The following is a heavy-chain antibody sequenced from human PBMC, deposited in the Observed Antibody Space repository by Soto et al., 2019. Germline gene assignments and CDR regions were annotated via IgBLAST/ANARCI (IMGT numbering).Heavy chain of an antibody. J-gene: IGHJ6*02. Sequence: ASVKVSCKASGYTFTGYYVHWVRQAPGQGLEWMGWINPNSGDTYLAQRFQGRVTMNRDTSIGTAYMELRGLTSDDTAEYYWEKPGAIVAPGNPVYLYNDMEVWGQGTTVTVS. CDR1: GYTFTGYY. D-gene: IGHD5-12*01. CDR3: EKPGAIVAPGNPVYLYNDMEV. V-gene: IGHV1-2*02. CDR2: INPNSGDT.